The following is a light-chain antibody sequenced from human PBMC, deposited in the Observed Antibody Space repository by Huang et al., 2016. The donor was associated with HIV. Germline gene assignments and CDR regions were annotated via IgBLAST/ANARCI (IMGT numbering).Light chain of an antibody. Sequence: VVMTQSPLSLPVPPGEPASISCRSSQSLRHRNGLNYLDWYLQTPGQSPQLLIHLGSSRASGVPDRFSGGGSGTDFSLNISRVEAEDAGIYYCMEALQTPYTFGQGTKLEI. CDR1: QSLRHRNGLNY. V-gene: IGKV2-28*01. J-gene: IGKJ2*01. CDR2: LGS. CDR3: MEALQTPYT.